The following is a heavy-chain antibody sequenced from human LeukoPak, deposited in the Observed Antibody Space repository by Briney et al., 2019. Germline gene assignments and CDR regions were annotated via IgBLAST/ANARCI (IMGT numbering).Heavy chain of an antibody. CDR2: LNHSGST. CDR1: GGSFSGYY. Sequence: SETLSLTCAVYGGSFSGYYWSWIRQPPGKGLEWIGELNHSGSTNYNPSLKSRVTISVDTSKNQFSLKLSSVTAADTAVYYCARGTGYNWNYRRCWFDPWGQGTLVTVSS. J-gene: IGHJ5*02. CDR3: ARGTGYNWNYRRCWFDP. V-gene: IGHV4-34*01. D-gene: IGHD1-7*01.